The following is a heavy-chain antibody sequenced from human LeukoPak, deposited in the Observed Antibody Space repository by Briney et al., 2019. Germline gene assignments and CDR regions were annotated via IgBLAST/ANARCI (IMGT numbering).Heavy chain of an antibody. V-gene: IGHV4-59*01. CDR2: IYSSGST. CDR1: GGSIGSYY. J-gene: IGHJ5*02. CDR3: ARGVAAPGTGGLSWFDP. D-gene: IGHD6-13*01. Sequence: PSETLSLTCTVSGGSIGSYYWSWIRQPPGKGLEWIGYIYSSGSTNYNPSLKCRVTISLDTSKNQFSLKLSFVTAADTAVYYCARGVAAPGTGGLSWFDPWGQGTLVTVSS.